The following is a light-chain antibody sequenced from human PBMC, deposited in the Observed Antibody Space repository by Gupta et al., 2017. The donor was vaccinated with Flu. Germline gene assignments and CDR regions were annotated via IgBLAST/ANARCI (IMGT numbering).Light chain of an antibody. Sequence: ISCRSSQSLVYKNGITYLNWFQQRPGQSPRRLIYEVSNRDSGVPDRFSGSGSGTDFTLKINRGEAEDVGGYYCMRGTHPWTFGQGTRLEI. V-gene: IGKV2-30*01. CDR1: QSLVYKNGITY. CDR3: MRGTHPWT. J-gene: IGKJ2*02. CDR2: EVS.